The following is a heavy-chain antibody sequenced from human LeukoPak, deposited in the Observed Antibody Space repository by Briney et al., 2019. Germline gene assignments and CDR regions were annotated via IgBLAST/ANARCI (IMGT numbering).Heavy chain of an antibody. J-gene: IGHJ6*02. CDR2: IYSSGST. Sequence: SETLSHTCTVSGGSVSSYYWSWIRQPPGKGLEWIGYIYSSGSTNYNPSLKSRVTISVDTSKNQFSLNLSSVTAADTALYYCARAKRSSSSSYYYYGMDVWGQGTTVTVSS. D-gene: IGHD6-6*01. CDR3: ARAKRSSSSSYYYYGMDV. CDR1: GGSVSSYY. V-gene: IGHV4-59*02.